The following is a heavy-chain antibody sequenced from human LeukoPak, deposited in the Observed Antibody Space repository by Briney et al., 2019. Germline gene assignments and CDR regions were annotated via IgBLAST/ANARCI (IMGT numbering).Heavy chain of an antibody. J-gene: IGHJ6*02. D-gene: IGHD6-19*01. CDR2: INHSGST. CDR1: GGSISSGGYY. CDR3: ARGPGSGWIYYYGMDV. V-gene: IGHV4-31*03. Sequence: SQTLSLTCTVSGGSISSGGYYWSWIRQHPGKGLEWIGEINHSGSTNYNPSLKSRVTISVDTSKNQFSLKLSSVTAADTAVYYCARGPGSGWIYYYGMDVWGQGTTVTVSS.